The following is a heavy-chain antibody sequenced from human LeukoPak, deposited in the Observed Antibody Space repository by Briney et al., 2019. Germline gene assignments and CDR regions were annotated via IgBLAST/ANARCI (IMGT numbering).Heavy chain of an antibody. J-gene: IGHJ4*02. CDR1: GFILRNYW. Sequence: GGSLRLSCAASGFILRNYWMSWVRQAPGKGLEWVANINPDGSEKYYADSVKGRFAISRDNAENMLYLQMNSLRAEDTAVYYCARGGLFKYFFDYWGEGTPVTVSS. CDR3: ARGGLFKYFFDY. CDR2: INPDGSEK. D-gene: IGHD2-15*01. V-gene: IGHV3-7*01.